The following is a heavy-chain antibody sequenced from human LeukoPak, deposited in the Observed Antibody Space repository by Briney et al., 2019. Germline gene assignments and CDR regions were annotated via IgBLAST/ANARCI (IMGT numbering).Heavy chain of an antibody. V-gene: IGHV1-69*13. D-gene: IGHD5-18*01. CDR1: GGTFSSYA. CDR3: ARDPLNGYSYGLFDY. J-gene: IGHJ4*02. Sequence: SVKVSCKASGGTFSSYAINWVRQAPGQGLEWMGGIIPIFGTANYAQKFQGRVTITADESTSTAYMELSSLRSEDTAVYYCARDPLNGYSYGLFDYWGQGTLVTVSS. CDR2: IIPIFGTA.